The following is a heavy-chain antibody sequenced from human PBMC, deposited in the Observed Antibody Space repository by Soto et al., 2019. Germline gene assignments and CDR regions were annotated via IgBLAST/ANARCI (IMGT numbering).Heavy chain of an antibody. CDR1: GDSVSSNSAT. J-gene: IGHJ3*02. V-gene: IGHV6-1*01. D-gene: IGHD6-13*01. Sequence: TLSLTCAISGDSVSSNSATWNWIRQSPSRGLEWLGRTYYRSKRYNDYAVSVKSRITINPDTSKNQFSLQLNSVTPEDTGVYYCARARDIVAAGTNAFDIWGQGTMVTVSS. CDR3: ARARDIVAAGTNAFDI. CDR2: TYYRSKRYN.